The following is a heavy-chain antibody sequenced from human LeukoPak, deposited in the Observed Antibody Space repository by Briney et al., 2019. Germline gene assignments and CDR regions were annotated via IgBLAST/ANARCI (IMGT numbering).Heavy chain of an antibody. V-gene: IGHV4-34*01. Sequence: PSETLSLTCAVYGGSFSGYYWSWIRQPPGKGLEWIGEINHSGSTNYNPSLKSRVTISVDTSKNQFSLKLSSVTAADTAVYYCALELGGFDYWGQGTLVTVSS. J-gene: IGHJ4*02. CDR1: GGSFSGYY. D-gene: IGHD1-26*01. CDR3: ALELGGFDY. CDR2: INHSGST.